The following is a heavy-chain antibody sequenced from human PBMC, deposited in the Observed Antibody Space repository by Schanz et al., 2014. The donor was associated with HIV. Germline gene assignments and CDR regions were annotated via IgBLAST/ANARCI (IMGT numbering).Heavy chain of an antibody. Sequence: QVHLVESGGGVVQPGRSLRLSCAASGFTFSSYGMHWVRQAPGKGLEWVAVISFDGGEKHYADSAKGRFTISRDNSKNTLYLQMNSHSAEDTAVYYCAKGARAHKVTTGVDVWGPGTTVTVSS. V-gene: IGHV3-30*18. J-gene: IGHJ6*02. CDR3: AKGARAHKVTTGVDV. CDR2: ISFDGGEK. CDR1: GFTFSSYG. D-gene: IGHD4-17*01.